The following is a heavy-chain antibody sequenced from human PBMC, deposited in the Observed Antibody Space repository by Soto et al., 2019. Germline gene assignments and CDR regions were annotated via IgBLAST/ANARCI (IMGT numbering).Heavy chain of an antibody. Sequence: GGSLRLSCAVSGFTFRDYWMSWVRQAPGKGLEWVSYISSSSRTIYYADSVKGRFTISRDNAKNSLYLQMNSLRDEDTAVYYCARDLWNYYYYYGMDVWGQGTTVTVSS. V-gene: IGHV3-48*02. D-gene: IGHD1-1*01. J-gene: IGHJ6*02. CDR2: ISSSSRTI. CDR3: ARDLWNYYYYYGMDV. CDR1: GFTFRDYW.